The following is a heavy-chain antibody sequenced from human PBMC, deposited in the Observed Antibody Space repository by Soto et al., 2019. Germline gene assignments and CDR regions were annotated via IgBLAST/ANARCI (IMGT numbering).Heavy chain of an antibody. D-gene: IGHD1-26*01. V-gene: IGHV4-61*08. CDR3: ARLSGSRAY. Sequence: SETMSITRAVSGGTINAAGDSWSWIRQPPGKGLEWIGYIYYSGSTNYNPSLKSRVTISVDTSKNQFSLKLSSVTAADTAVYYCARLSGSRAYWGQGTLVTVSS. J-gene: IGHJ4*02. CDR1: GGTINAAGDS. CDR2: IYYSGST.